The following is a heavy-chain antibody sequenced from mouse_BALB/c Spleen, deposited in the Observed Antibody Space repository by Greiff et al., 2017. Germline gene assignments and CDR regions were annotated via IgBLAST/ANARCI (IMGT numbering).Heavy chain of an antibody. CDR1: GFTFNTYA. V-gene: IGHV10-1*02. CDR2: IRSKSNNYAT. Sequence: EVQLVESGGGLVQPKGSLKLSCAASGFTFNTYAMNWVRQAPGKGLEWVARIRSKSNNYATYYADSVKDRFTISRDDSQSMLYLQMNNLKTEDTAMYYCVRHEWRYDGMDYWGQGTSVTVSS. D-gene: IGHD2-14*01. J-gene: IGHJ4*01. CDR3: VRHEWRYDGMDY.